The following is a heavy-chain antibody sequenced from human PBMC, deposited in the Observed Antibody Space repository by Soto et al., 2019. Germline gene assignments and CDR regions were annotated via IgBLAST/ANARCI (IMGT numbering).Heavy chain of an antibody. J-gene: IGHJ6*02. CDR1: GYTFTNYY. D-gene: IGHD3-9*01. Sequence: GASVKVSCKASGYTFTNYYIHWVRQAPGQGLEWIGWINPLTGDTTYAQNFQDRVTMTTDTSIGTAYVELSRLRSDDTAVFYCGRDLIYDVLTGLYYYFGMDVWGQGTTVTVSS. CDR3: GRDLIYDVLTGLYYYFGMDV. CDR2: INPLTGDT. V-gene: IGHV1-2*02.